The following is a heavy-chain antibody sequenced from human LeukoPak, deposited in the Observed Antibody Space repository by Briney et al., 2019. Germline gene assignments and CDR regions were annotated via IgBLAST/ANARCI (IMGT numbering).Heavy chain of an antibody. CDR3: ARSPAVAAMVGWFDP. CDR1: GGSISSSSYY. D-gene: IGHD6-19*01. Sequence: SETLSLTCTVSGGSISSSSYYWGWIRQPPGKGLECIGRIYYSGSTYYNPSLKSRVTISVDTSKNQFSLKLSSVTAADMAVYYCARSPAVAAMVGWFDPWGQGTLVTVSS. J-gene: IGHJ5*02. CDR2: IYYSGST. V-gene: IGHV4-39*07.